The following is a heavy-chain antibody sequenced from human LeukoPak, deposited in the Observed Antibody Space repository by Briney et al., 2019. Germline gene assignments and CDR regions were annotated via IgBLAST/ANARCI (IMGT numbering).Heavy chain of an antibody. CDR3: ARVRRGYSYGPCNY. V-gene: IGHV3-30*04. Sequence: PGGSLRLSCAASGFTFSSYAMHWVRQAPGKGLEWVAVISYDGSNKYYADSVKGRFTISRDNSKNTLYLQMNSLRAEDTAVYYCARVRRGYSYGPCNYWGQGTLVTVSS. CDR1: GFTFSSYA. CDR2: ISYDGSNK. D-gene: IGHD5-18*01. J-gene: IGHJ4*02.